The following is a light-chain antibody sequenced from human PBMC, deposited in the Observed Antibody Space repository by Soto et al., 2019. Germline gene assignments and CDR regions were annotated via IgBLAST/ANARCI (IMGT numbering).Light chain of an antibody. Sequence: EIVLTQSPGTLSLSPGERATLSCRASQSVSSNYLAWYQQKPGQAPRLVIYGASNRATGIPDRFSGSGSGTDFTLTINRLVPEDFAVYYCQQYGSSPPYTFGQGTKLDIK. V-gene: IGKV3-20*01. CDR3: QQYGSSPPYT. CDR2: GAS. J-gene: IGKJ2*01. CDR1: QSVSSNY.